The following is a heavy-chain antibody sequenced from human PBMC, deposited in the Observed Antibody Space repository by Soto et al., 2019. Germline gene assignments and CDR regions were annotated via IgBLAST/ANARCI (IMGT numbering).Heavy chain of an antibody. J-gene: IGHJ5*02. CDR3: AQDPKCCTIGSHFLDNWFDP. V-gene: IGHV3-30*18. D-gene: IGHD2-8*01. Sequence: PGGSLRLSCAASGFSFSNYGMHWVRQAPGKGLEWVALISYDGSHEFYTDSVKGRFTISRDNSKNTLYLQMNSLKTEDTAMYYSAQDPKCCTIGSHFLDNWFDPWGQGTLVTVSS. CDR1: GFSFSNYG. CDR2: ISYDGSHE.